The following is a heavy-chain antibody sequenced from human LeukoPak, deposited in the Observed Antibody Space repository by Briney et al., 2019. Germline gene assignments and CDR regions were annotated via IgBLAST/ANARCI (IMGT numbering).Heavy chain of an antibody. J-gene: IGHJ4*02. CDR2: INQDGSKK. V-gene: IGHV3-7*03. CDR1: EFTFSNYW. D-gene: IGHD1-26*01. Sequence: GGSLRLSCAASEFTFSNYWMSWVRQAPGKGLEWVANINQDGSKKYYVDSVKGRFAISRDNSKNTLYLQMNSLRAEDTAVYYCAKAVGATLKALFDYWGQGTLVTVSS. CDR3: AKAVGATLKALFDY.